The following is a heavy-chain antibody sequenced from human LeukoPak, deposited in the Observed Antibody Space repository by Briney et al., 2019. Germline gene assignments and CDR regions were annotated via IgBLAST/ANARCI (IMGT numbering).Heavy chain of an antibody. CDR3: ARGQSTPYSSSSYYFDY. CDR1: GFTFSSYW. Sequence: PGGSLRLSCAASGFTFSSYWMSWVRQAPGKGLEWVANIKQDGSEKYYVDSVKGRFTISRDNAKNSLYLQMNSLRAEDTAVYCCARGQSTPYSSSSYYFDYWGQGTLVTVSS. V-gene: IGHV3-7*01. CDR2: IKQDGSEK. J-gene: IGHJ4*02. D-gene: IGHD6-6*01.